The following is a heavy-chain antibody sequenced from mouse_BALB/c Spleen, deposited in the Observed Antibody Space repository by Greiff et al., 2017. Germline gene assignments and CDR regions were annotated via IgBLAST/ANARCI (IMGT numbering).Heavy chain of an antibody. CDR1: GFTFSSFG. V-gene: IGHV5-17*02. Sequence: EVQAVASGGGLVQPGGSRKLSCAASGFTFSSFGMHWVRKAPEKGLEWVAYISSGSSTIYYADTVKGRFTISRDNPKNTLFLQITSLRSEDTAMYYCAGGPPGFAYWGQGTLVTVSA. CDR3: AGGPPGFAY. J-gene: IGHJ3*01. CDR2: ISSGSSTI.